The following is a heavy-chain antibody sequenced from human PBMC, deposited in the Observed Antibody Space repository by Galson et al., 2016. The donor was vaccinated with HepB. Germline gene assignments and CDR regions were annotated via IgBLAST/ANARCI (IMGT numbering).Heavy chain of an antibody. V-gene: IGHV3-30*03. CDR3: ARRHEYCPPVGCSVDY. CDR2: DSMDGRRK. J-gene: IGHJ4*02. CDR1: GFTFSGYG. Sequence: SLRLSCAASGFTFSGYGMHWVRQAPGKGLEWVAADSMDGRRKFYADSAKGRFTISRDNSNNMLFLQMSSLTGDDTAVYYCARRHEYCPPVGCSVDYWGQGTLVSVSS. D-gene: IGHD2/OR15-2a*01.